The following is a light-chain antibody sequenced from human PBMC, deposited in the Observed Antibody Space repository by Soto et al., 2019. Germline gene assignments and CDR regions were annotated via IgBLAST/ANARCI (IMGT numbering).Light chain of an antibody. J-gene: IGKJ5*01. CDR2: GAS. V-gene: IGKV3-15*01. Sequence: EIVMTQSPATLSVSLGERATLSCRAGQSLDYNLAWYQQKPGQAPRLLIYGASARATGVPARFSGSGSGTDFTLTISSLEPEDFAVYYCQQRSNWLSITFGQGTRLEIK. CDR1: QSLDYN. CDR3: QQRSNWLSIT.